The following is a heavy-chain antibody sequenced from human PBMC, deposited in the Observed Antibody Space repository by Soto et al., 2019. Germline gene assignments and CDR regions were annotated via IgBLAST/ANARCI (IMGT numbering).Heavy chain of an antibody. CDR2: ITRSGDET. J-gene: IGHJ3*02. CDR3: VRGDYRGNLFSFDM. D-gene: IGHD4-17*01. Sequence: HPGGSLRLSCAVSGFTVNSYTMSWARQAPGKGLEWVAAITRSGDETHYADFVKGRFIISRDESQQTLSLQMNTLRVDDTAVYYCVRGDYRGNLFSFDMWGQGTMVTVSS. CDR1: GFTVNSYT. V-gene: IGHV3-23*01.